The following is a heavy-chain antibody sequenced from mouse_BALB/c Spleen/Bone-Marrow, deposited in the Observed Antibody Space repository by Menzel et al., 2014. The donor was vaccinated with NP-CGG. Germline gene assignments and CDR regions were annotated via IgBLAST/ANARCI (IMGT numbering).Heavy chain of an antibody. CDR2: INPSNGRT. CDR3: ARERYDYDWKDY. J-gene: IGHJ2*01. Sequence: QVQLQQSGAELVKPGASVNLSCKASGYTFTSYWMHWVKQRPGQGLEWIGEINPSNGRTNYNEKFKSKATLTVDKSSSTAYMQLSSLTPEDSAVYYCARERYDYDWKDYWGQGTTLTVSS. CDR1: GYTFTSYW. D-gene: IGHD2-4*01. V-gene: IGHV1S81*02.